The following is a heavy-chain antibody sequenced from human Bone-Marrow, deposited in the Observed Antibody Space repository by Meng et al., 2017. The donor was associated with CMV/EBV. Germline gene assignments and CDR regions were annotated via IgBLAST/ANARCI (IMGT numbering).Heavy chain of an antibody. V-gene: IGHV4-30-4*08. J-gene: IGHJ5*01. CDR2: IYYSGST. CDR1: GDSINSGDYY. D-gene: IGHD3-22*01. CDR3: AKLSGSGTTSSGYHYAFDS. Sequence: QWRRPGSVPGLLKPSPTLSLTCSVSGDSINSGDYYWSWIRQPPGKGLEWIGYIYYSGSTYYNPSLESRLTISVDTSKNQFSLNLSSVTAADTAVYFCAKLSGSGTTSSGYHYAFDSWGQGTLVTVSS.